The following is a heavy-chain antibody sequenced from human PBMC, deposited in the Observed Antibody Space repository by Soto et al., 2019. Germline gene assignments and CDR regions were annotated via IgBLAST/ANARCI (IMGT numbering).Heavy chain of an antibody. CDR2: INHSGST. CDR1: GGSFSGYY. Sequence: SETLSLTCAVYGGSFSGYYWSWIRQPPGKGLEWIGEINHSGSTNYNPSLKSRVTISVDTSKNQFSLKLSSVTAADTAVYYCARGKTTMVRGVIGHKYYYMDVWGKGTTVTVSS. CDR3: ARGKTTMVRGVIGHKYYYMDV. V-gene: IGHV4-34*01. J-gene: IGHJ6*03. D-gene: IGHD3-10*01.